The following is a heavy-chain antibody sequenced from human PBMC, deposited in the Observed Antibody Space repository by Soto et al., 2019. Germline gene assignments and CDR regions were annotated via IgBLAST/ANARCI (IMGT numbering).Heavy chain of an antibody. V-gene: IGHV4-30-4*01. CDR2: IYYSGST. J-gene: IGHJ4*02. CDR1: GGPISSGDYY. CDR3: AIYGGNSVYFDY. D-gene: IGHD4-17*01. Sequence: QVQLQESGPGLVKPSQTLSLTCTVSGGPISSGDYYWSWIRQPPGKGLEWIGYIYYSGSTYYSPSLKSRVTISVDTSKKQFSLKLSSVTAADTAVYYGAIYGGNSVYFDYLGQGTLVTVSS.